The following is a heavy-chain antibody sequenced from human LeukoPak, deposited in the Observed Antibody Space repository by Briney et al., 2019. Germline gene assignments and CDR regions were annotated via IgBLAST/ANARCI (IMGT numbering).Heavy chain of an antibody. Sequence: GGSLRLSCAASGFTFSSSAMSWVRQAPGKGLEWVAVISYDGSNKYYADSVKGRFTISRDNSKNTLYLQMNSLRAEDTAVYYCARDRQQLVSYYFDYWGQGTLVTVSS. CDR3: ARDRQQLVSYYFDY. V-gene: IGHV3-30-3*01. CDR2: ISYDGSNK. CDR1: GFTFSSSA. D-gene: IGHD6-13*01. J-gene: IGHJ4*02.